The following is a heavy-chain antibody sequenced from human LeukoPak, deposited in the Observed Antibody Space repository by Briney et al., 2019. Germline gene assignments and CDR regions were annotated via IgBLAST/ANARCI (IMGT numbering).Heavy chain of an antibody. CDR1: GFNLRRYS. CDR3: ARAYGSGSYHN. CDR2: TSSSNCYI. Sequence: GGSLTLSCAASGFNLRRYSMKWLRQAPGKGREWGASTSSSNCYICYADSVKGRFTISRDNPKNSLYLQMNGLKAEDTAVYYSARAYGSGSYHNWGQGTLVTVSS. V-gene: IGHV3-21*01. D-gene: IGHD3-10*01. J-gene: IGHJ4*02.